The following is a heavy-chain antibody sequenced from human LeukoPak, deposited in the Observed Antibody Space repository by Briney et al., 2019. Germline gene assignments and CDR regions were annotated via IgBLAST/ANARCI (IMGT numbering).Heavy chain of an antibody. CDR3: ARDGTTVIDY. Sequence: SQTLSLTCTVSGGSISSGSYYWSWIRQPAGKGLEWIGRIYTSGGTNYNPSLKSRVTISVDTSKNQFSLKLSSVTAADTAVYYCARDGTTVIDYWGQGTLVTVSS. CDR1: GGSISSGSYY. V-gene: IGHV4-61*02. CDR2: IYTSGGT. J-gene: IGHJ4*02. D-gene: IGHD4-11*01.